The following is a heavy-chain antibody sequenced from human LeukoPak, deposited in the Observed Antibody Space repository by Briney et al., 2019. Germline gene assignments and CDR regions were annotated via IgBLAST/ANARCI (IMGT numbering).Heavy chain of an antibody. Sequence: GGSLRLSCAASGFSFDDYDMHWVRQAPGKGLEWVSLIHRDGRTAYYADSVKGRFAISRDNSRRSLYLQINSLRNEDTALYHCAKTRRSGTEYGDFDHWGQGTLVTVSS. CDR1: GFSFDDYD. CDR2: IHRDGRTA. CDR3: AKTRRSGTEYGDFDH. V-gene: IGHV3-43*02. J-gene: IGHJ4*02. D-gene: IGHD1-26*01.